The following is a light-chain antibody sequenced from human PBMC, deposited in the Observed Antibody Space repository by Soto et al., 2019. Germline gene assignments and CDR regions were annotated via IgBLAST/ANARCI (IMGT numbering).Light chain of an antibody. Sequence: DIQMTQSPSSLSASVGDRVTITCRASQSISSWLAWYQQKPGKAPKLLNFDAFSLESGVPSRFSGSRSGTEFTLTISRLQPDDYSTYYCQQYNSYSPLTFGGGTKVEIK. CDR1: QSISSW. V-gene: IGKV1-5*01. J-gene: IGKJ4*01. CDR2: DAF. CDR3: QQYNSYSPLT.